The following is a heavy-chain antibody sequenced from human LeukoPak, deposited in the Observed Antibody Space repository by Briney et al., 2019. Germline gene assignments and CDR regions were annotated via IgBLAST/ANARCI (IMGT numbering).Heavy chain of an antibody. Sequence: GGSLRLSCAASGFTFSSYXXXXVRQXXGXXXEWVSSISDSSSYIYHXDSVXGRFXXSRDNAKNSVYLQMNSLRAEDTATYYCTKGENGMDVWGQGTTVTVSS. D-gene: IGHD1-26*01. V-gene: IGHV3-21*01. CDR1: GFTFSSYX. CDR2: ISDSSSYI. CDR3: TKGENGMDV. J-gene: IGHJ6*02.